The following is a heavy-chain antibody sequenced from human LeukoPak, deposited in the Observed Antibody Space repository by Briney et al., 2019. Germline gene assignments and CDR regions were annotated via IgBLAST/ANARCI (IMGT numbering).Heavy chain of an antibody. J-gene: IGHJ4*02. CDR1: GXTFGDYG. CDR2: IRSKTYSGAT. CDR3: ARDSVGADY. V-gene: IGHV3-49*03. D-gene: IGHD3-16*01. Sequence: GGSLRLSCTTSGXTFGDYGMSWFRQAPGKGLEWVSFIRSKTYSGATDYAASVKGRFVTSRDDSESIAYLQMNSLRAEDTAVYYCARDSVGADYWGQGTLVTVSS.